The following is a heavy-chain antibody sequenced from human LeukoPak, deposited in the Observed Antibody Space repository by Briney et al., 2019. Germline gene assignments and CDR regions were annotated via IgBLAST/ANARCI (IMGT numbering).Heavy chain of an antibody. CDR2: ISDSGGTT. V-gene: IGHV3-23*01. D-gene: IGHD6-19*01. CDR3: AKDARRSSGWYFFDH. Sequence: GGSLRLSCVASGFTFSNLAMGWVRQAPGKGLEWVSVISDSGGTTYYADSVKGRFTISRDNSRNTLYLQMNSLRVEDTAVYYCAKDARRSSGWYFFDHWGQGTLVTASS. J-gene: IGHJ4*02. CDR1: GFTFSNLA.